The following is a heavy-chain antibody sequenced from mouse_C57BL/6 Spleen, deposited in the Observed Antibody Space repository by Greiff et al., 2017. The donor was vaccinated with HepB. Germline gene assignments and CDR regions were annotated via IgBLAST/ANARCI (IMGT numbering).Heavy chain of an antibody. D-gene: IGHD1-1*01. CDR1: GYTFTSYW. CDR3: AKGTTVVATGYFDV. Sequence: VQLQQSGAELVKPGASVKMSCKASGYTFTSYWITWVKQRPGQGLEWIGDIYPGSGSTNYNEKFKSKATLTVDTSSSTAYMQLSSLTSEDSAVYYCAKGTTVVATGYFDVWGTGTTVTVSS. CDR2: IYPGSGST. J-gene: IGHJ1*03. V-gene: IGHV1-55*01.